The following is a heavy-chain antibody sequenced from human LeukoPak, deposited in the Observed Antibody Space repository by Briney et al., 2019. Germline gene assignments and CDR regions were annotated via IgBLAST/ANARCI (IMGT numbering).Heavy chain of an antibody. V-gene: IGHV4-31*03. CDR2: IYYSGST. J-gene: IGHJ3*02. Sequence: SQTLSLTCTVSGGSISSGAYYWRWIRQHPGKGLEWIGYIYYSGSTYYNPSLRSRLTISVDTSKTQFSLKLSSVTAADTAVYYCARTNYGDSYDAFDIWGQGTLVTVSS. CDR1: GGSISSGAYY. CDR3: ARTNYGDSYDAFDI. D-gene: IGHD4-17*01.